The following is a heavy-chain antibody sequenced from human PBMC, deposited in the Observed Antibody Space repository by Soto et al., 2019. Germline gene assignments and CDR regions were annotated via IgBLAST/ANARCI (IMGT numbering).Heavy chain of an antibody. CDR1: GFSLSTSGVG. V-gene: IGHV2-5*02. Sequence: QITLKESGPTLVKPTQTLTLTCTFSGFSLSTSGVGVGWIRQPPGKALEWLALIYWDDDKRYSPSLKSRLTITKDTSKNQVVLTMTNMDPVDTATYYCAHRTRSLISSWSNWFDPWGQGTLVTVSS. D-gene: IGHD6-13*01. CDR2: IYWDDDK. J-gene: IGHJ5*02. CDR3: AHRTRSLISSWSNWFDP.